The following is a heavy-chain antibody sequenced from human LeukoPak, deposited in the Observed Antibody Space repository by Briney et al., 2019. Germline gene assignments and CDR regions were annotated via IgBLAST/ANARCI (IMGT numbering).Heavy chain of an antibody. V-gene: IGHV3-7*01. CDR1: GFTFGTYW. Sequence: GGSLRLSCAASGFTFGTYWMSWFRQAPGKGLEWVANIKQDGSEKYYVDFLKGRFTISRDNAKNSLYLQMNSLRAEDTAVYYCARDKPRDAVSGSNFDYWGQGTLVIVSS. J-gene: IGHJ4*02. CDR3: ARDKPRDAVSGSNFDY. CDR2: IKQDGSEK. D-gene: IGHD1-26*01.